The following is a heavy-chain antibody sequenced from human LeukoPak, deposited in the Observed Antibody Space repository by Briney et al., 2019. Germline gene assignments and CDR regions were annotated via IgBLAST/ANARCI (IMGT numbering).Heavy chain of an antibody. J-gene: IGHJ4*02. D-gene: IGHD3-16*02. V-gene: IGHV1-18*01. CDR1: GYTFTNYG. CDR2: ISPYTGNT. Sequence: ASVKVSCKASGYTFTNYGISWVRQAPGQGLEWMGSISPYTGNTKYAERFQDRVIMTTDTSTRTAYMELRSLRSDDTAVFYCARDQYDFVWGSYRPYFDYWGQGALVTVSS. CDR3: ARDQYDFVWGSYRPYFDY.